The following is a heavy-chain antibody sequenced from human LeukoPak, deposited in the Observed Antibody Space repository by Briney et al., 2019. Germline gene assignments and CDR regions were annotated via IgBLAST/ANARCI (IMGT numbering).Heavy chain of an antibody. CDR1: GGSISGYF. J-gene: IGHJ6*02. D-gene: IGHD3-22*01. V-gene: IGHV4-59*08. CDR2: IYYSGST. Sequence: SETLSLTCTVSGGSISGYFWSWIRQPPGKGLEWIGYIYYSGSTNCNPSLKSRVTISVDTSKNQFSLKLSSVTAADTALYYCARQQYYYDNSGSWFYYYGMDVWGPGTTVTVSS. CDR3: ARQQYYYDNSGSWFYYYGMDV.